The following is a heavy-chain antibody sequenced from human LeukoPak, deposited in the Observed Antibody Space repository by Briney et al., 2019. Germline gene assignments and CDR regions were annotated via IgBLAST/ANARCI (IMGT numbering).Heavy chain of an antibody. V-gene: IGHV3-9*01. CDR2: ISWNSGSI. CDR1: GFTFDDYA. Sequence: GGSLRLSCAASGFTFDDYAMHWVRQAPGKGLEWVSGISWNSGSIGYADSVKGRFTIPRDNAKNSLYLQMNSLRAEDTALYYCAKDINIVHDSSGFDYWGQGTLVTVSS. J-gene: IGHJ4*02. CDR3: AKDINIVHDSSGFDY. D-gene: IGHD3-22*01.